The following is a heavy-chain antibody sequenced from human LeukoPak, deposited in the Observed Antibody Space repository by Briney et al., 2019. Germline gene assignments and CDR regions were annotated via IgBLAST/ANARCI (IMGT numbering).Heavy chain of an antibody. D-gene: IGHD4-17*01. CDR1: GYSISSGYH. Sequence: PSETLSLTCTVSGYSISSGYHWGWIRQPPGKGLEWIGSIYHSGSTYYNPSLKSRVTISVDTSKNQFSLKLSSVTAADTAVYYCARGRVYGDHPGSGAFDIWGQGTMVTVSS. J-gene: IGHJ3*02. CDR2: IYHSGST. V-gene: IGHV4-38-2*02. CDR3: ARGRVYGDHPGSGAFDI.